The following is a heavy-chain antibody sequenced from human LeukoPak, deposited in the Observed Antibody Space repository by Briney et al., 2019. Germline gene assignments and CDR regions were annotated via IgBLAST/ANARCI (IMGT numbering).Heavy chain of an antibody. D-gene: IGHD3-10*01. CDR3: ARDRDYGSGSYYWSY. J-gene: IGHJ4*02. Sequence: ASVKVSCKASGYTFTSYGISWVRQAPGQGLEWMGWISAYNGNTNYAQKLQGRVTMTTDTSTSTAYMELRSLRSDDTVVYYCARDRDYGSGSYYWSYWGQGTLVTVSS. CDR1: GYTFTSYG. CDR2: ISAYNGNT. V-gene: IGHV1-18*01.